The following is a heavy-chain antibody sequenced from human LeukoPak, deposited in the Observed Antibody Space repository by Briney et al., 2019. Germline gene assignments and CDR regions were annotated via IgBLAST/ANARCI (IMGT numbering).Heavy chain of an antibody. CDR2: IYYSGST. D-gene: IGHD6-13*01. CDR3: ARCSSWDFDY. CDR1: GGSISSSSYY. V-gene: IGHV4-39*01. Sequence: SETLSLTCTVSGGSISSSSYYWGWIRQPPGKGLEWIGSIYYSGSTYYNPSLKSRVTISVDTSKNQFSLKLSSVTATDTAVYYCARCSSWDFDYWGQGTLVTVSS. J-gene: IGHJ4*02.